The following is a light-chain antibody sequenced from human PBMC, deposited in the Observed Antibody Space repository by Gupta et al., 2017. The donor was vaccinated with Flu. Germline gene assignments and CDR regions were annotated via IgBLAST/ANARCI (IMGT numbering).Light chain of an antibody. J-gene: IGLJ3*02. CDR2: EDN. V-gene: IGLV6-57*01. CDR3: QSYDSSPLWV. CDR1: SGSIASNY. Sequence: ILTQPHSVSESPGKTVTISCTRSSGSIASNYVQWYQQRPGSSPTTVIFEDNQRPSGVPDRFSGSIDSSSNSASLTISGLKTEDEADYYCQSYDSSPLWVFGGGTKLTVL.